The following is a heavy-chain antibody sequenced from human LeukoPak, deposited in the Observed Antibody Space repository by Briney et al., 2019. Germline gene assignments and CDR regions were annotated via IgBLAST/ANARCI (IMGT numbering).Heavy chain of an antibody. J-gene: IGHJ4*02. CDR2: ISASGGST. V-gene: IGHV3-23*01. CDR3: AKEPYSSSSPGYFDY. D-gene: IGHD6-6*01. CDR1: GFTFSSYA. Sequence: GGSLRLSCAASGFTFSSYAMSWVRQAPGNGLEWVSTISASGGSTYYADSVKGRFTISRDNSKNTLYLQMNSLRAEDTAVYYCAKEPYSSSSPGYFDYWGQGTLITVSS.